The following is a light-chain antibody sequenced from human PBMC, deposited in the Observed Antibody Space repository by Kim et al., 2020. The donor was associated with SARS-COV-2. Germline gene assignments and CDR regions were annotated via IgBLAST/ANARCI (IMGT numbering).Light chain of an antibody. V-gene: IGLV3-1*01. CDR2: QDS. J-gene: IGLJ2*01. CDR1: KLGDKY. CDR3: QAWDSSTQVV. Sequence: SYELTQPPSVSVSPRQTASITCSGDKLGDKYACWYQQKPGQSPVLVIYQDSKRPSGIPERFSGSNSGNTATLTISGTQAMDEADYYCQAWDSSTQVVFGGGTQLTVL.